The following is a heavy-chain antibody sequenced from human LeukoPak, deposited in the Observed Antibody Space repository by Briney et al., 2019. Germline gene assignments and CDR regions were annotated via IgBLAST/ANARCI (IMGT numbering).Heavy chain of an antibody. J-gene: IGHJ4*02. Sequence: PGGSLRLSCTASGLTVGNNYMNWVRHTPGKGLEWVSLIYSDGSTHYSDSVKGRFTISRDSSKNTLYLQMNSLRAEDTAIYYCARDTPGIAASVNGGWGQGTLVTVSS. CDR1: GLTVGNNY. V-gene: IGHV3-53*01. CDR3: ARDTPGIAASVNGG. D-gene: IGHD6-13*01. CDR2: IYSDGST.